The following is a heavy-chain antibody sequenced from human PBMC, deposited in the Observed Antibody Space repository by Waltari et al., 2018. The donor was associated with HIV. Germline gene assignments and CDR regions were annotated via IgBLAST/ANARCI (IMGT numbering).Heavy chain of an antibody. D-gene: IGHD4-17*01. CDR1: GGSFSVYY. J-gene: IGHJ5*02. CDR2: INHSGST. Sequence: QVQLQQWGAGLLKPSETLSLTCAVYGGSFSVYYWLWIRQPPGKGLEWIGEINHSGSTNYNPSLKSRVTISVDTSKNQFSLKLSSVTAADTAVYYCARHGNYGDYVFDPWGQGTLVTVSS. CDR3: ARHGNYGDYVFDP. V-gene: IGHV4-34*01.